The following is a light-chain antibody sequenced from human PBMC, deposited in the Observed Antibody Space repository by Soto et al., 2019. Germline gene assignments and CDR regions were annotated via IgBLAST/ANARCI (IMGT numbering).Light chain of an antibody. Sequence: QSVLTQPPSVSGAPGQRVTISCTGSSSNIGAGYDVHWYQQLPGTAPKLLIYGNSNRPSGVPDRFPGSKSGTSASLAITGLQAEDEADYDCQSYDSSLSGRVVFGGGTKLTVL. J-gene: IGLJ2*01. CDR1: SSNIGAGYD. CDR3: QSYDSSLSGRVV. V-gene: IGLV1-40*01. CDR2: GNS.